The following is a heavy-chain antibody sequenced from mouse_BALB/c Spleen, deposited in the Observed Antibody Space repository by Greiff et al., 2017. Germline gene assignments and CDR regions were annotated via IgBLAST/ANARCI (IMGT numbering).Heavy chain of an antibody. V-gene: IGHV14-3*02. J-gene: IGHJ4*01. CDR3: ARRGIYYGNEDAMDY. CDR2: IDPANGNT. Sequence: EVQLQQSGAELVKPGASVKLSCTASGFNIKDTYMHWVKQRPEQGLEWIGRIDPANGNTKYDPKFQGKATITADTSSNTAYLQLSSLTSEDTAVYYCARRGIYYGNEDAMDYWGQGTSVTVSS. CDR1: GFNIKDTY. D-gene: IGHD2-1*01.